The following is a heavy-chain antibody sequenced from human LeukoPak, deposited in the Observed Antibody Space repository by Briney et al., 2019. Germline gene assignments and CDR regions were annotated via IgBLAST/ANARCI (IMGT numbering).Heavy chain of an antibody. D-gene: IGHD5-18*01. CDR3: ARGYGYGDY. CDR2: ISSRSNYI. CDR1: RFTFSDYS. V-gene: IGHV3-21*01. Sequence: GGSLRLSCVASRFTFSDYSMNWVRQAPGKGLEWVSSISSRSNYIYYVDSVQGRFTISRDNAKNSLYLQMNSLRAEDTAVYYCARGYGYGDYWGQGTLVTVSS. J-gene: IGHJ4*02.